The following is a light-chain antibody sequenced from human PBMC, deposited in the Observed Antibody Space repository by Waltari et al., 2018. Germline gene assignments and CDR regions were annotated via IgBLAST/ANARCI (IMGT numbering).Light chain of an antibody. J-gene: IGKJ4*01. CDR2: KAS. CDR3: QQYKSAPLT. CDR1: QGISNW. Sequence: DIQLTQSPSSLSASVGDRVIITCPASQGISNWLAWYQQKPGKGPKLLIYKASRLQSGVPSRFSGSGSGTDFTLTISSLQAEDFATYYCQQYKSAPLTFGGGTKVDIK. V-gene: IGKV1-5*03.